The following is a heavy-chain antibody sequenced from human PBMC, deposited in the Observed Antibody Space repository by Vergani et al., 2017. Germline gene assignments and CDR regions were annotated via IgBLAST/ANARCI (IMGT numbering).Heavy chain of an antibody. V-gene: IGHV3-33*06. CDR1: GFTFSSYG. D-gene: IGHD5-18*01. CDR2: IWYDGSNK. CDR3: AKDRRELWLPGFDY. Sequence: QVQLVESGGGVVQPGRSLRLSCAASGFTFSSYGMHWVRQAPGKGLEWVAVIWYDGSNKYYADSVKGRFTISRDNSKNTLYLQMNSLRAEDTAVYYCAKDRRELWLPGFDYGGQGTLVTVSS. J-gene: IGHJ4*02.